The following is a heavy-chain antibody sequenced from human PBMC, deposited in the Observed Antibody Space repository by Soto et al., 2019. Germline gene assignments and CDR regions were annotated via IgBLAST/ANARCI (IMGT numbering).Heavy chain of an antibody. D-gene: IGHD3-10*01. CDR2: IYYSGST. V-gene: IGHV4-59*01. CDR1: GGSFSGYY. CDR3: ARVWGGAFDF. J-gene: IGHJ3*01. Sequence: SETLSLTCAVYGGSFSGYYWSWIRQPPGKGLEWIGYIYYSGSTNYNPSLKSRVTISVDTSKNQFSLKLSSVTAADTAVYYCARVWGGAFDFWGQGTMVTVSS.